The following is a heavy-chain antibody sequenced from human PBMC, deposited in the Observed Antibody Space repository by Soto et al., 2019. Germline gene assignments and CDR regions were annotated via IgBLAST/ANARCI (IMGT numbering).Heavy chain of an antibody. CDR1: GFIFNNYA. V-gene: IGHV3-23*01. CDR3: AKADSPGSGRRFIDY. CDR2: ISASGGST. D-gene: IGHD3-10*01. J-gene: IGHJ4*02. Sequence: GGSLRLSCAASGFIFNNYAMSWVRQAPGKGLEWVSGISASGGSTYYAGSVKGRFTISRDNSKNTLYLQMNSLRAEDTAVYYCAKADSPGSGRRFIDYWGQGTLVTVSS.